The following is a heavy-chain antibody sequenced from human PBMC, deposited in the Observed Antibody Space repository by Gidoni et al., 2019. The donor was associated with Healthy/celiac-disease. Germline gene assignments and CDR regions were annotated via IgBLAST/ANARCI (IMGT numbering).Heavy chain of an antibody. CDR1: GFSLSTSGVG. CDR3: AHSQPYYYDSSGSGPNWFDP. V-gene: IGHV2-5*02. J-gene: IGHJ5*02. CDR2: IYWDDDK. Sequence: QITLKESGPTLVKPTQTLTLTCTFSGFSLSTSGVGVGWIRQPPGKALEWIALIYWDDDKRYSPSLKSRLTITKDTSKNQVVLTMTNMDPVDTATYYCAHSQPYYYDSSGSGPNWFDPWGQGTLVTVSS. D-gene: IGHD3-22*01.